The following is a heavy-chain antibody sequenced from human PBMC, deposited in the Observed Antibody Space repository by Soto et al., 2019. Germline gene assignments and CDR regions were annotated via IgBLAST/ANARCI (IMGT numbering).Heavy chain of an antibody. V-gene: IGHV2-5*02. J-gene: IGHJ4*02. CDR3: AHHPYYGLGSYSFDY. CDR1: GFSLTTSGVG. D-gene: IGHD3-10*01. CDR2: IYWDDDK. Sequence: QITLKESGPTLVRPTQTLTLTCTFSGFSLTTSGVGVGWIRQPPGKALEWLAVIYWDDDKRYSSSLKSRLTITKDTSKNQVVLTMTNMDAVDTATDYCAHHPYYGLGSYSFDYWGQGTLVTVSS.